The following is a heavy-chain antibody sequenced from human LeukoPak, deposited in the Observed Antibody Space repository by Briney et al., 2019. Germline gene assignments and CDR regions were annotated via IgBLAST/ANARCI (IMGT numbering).Heavy chain of an antibody. J-gene: IGHJ4*02. CDR1: GFTFSNYA. CDR2: ISYDGSNK. D-gene: IGHD2-2*01. CDR3: ARDSLRSTSYSFDY. Sequence: GGSLRLSCAASGFTFSNYAMHWVRQAPGKGLEWVAVISYDGSNKYYADSVKGRFTISRDNSKNTLYLQMNSLRAEDTAVYYCARDSLRSTSYSFDYWGQGTLVTVSS. V-gene: IGHV3-30-3*01.